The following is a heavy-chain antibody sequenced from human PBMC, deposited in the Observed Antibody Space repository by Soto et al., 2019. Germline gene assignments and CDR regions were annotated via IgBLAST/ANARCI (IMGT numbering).Heavy chain of an antibody. CDR3: ARGRGYSGDDHYYYFDMDV. Sequence: PWWSLRLSCAASVFTFSTFALHWFRQAPGEGLEWVALISHDGRNENYADSVKGRFTISRDNSNNTLYMQMDSLRSEDAAVYYCARGRGYSGDDHYYYFDMDVWGQGTTVTVSS. CDR1: VFTFSTFA. CDR2: ISHDGRNE. D-gene: IGHD5-12*01. V-gene: IGHV3-30-3*01. J-gene: IGHJ6*02.